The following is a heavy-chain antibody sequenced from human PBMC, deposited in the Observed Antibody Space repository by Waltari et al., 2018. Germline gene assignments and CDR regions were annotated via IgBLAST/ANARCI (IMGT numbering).Heavy chain of an antibody. V-gene: IGHV4-59*11. Sequence: QVQLQESGPGLVKPSETLSLTCTVSGGSISRHYWSWIRQPPGKGLEWIGYIYYSGSTNYTPSLNSRVTISVDTSTNQFSLKLSSVTAADTAVYYCARDGSGSRDAFDIWGQGTMVTVSS. D-gene: IGHD1-26*01. CDR2: IYYSGST. CDR1: GGSISRHY. J-gene: IGHJ3*02. CDR3: ARDGSGSRDAFDI.